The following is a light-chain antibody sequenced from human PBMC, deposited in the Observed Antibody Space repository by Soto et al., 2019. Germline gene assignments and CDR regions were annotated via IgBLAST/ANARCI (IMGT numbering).Light chain of an antibody. J-gene: IGLJ3*02. CDR2: TNN. Sequence: QSVLTQPPSASGTPGQRVTISCSGSNSNIGSHVVNWYQQVPGTAPKLLIYTNNQRPSGIPDRFSDSTSGTSASLAISGLQSEDEADYDCAAWDGSMQSWVFGGGTKLTVL. CDR1: NSNIGSHV. V-gene: IGLV1-44*01. CDR3: AAWDGSMQSWV.